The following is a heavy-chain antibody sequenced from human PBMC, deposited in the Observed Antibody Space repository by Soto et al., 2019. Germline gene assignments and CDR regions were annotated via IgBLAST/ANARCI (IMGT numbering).Heavy chain of an antibody. CDR1: GYTFTGYY. CDR2: INPNSGGT. J-gene: IGHJ5*02. V-gene: IGHV1-2*02. CDR3: ARKSGPLRSFDP. D-gene: IGHD3-3*01. Sequence: ASVKVSCKASGYTFTGYYMHWVRQAPGQGLEWMGWINPNSGGTNYAQKFQGRVTMTRDTSISTAYMELSRLRPDDTAVYYCARKSGPLRSFDPWGQGTLVTVSS.